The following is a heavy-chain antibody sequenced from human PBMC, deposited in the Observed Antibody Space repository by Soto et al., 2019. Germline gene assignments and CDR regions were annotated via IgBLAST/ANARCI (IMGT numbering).Heavy chain of an antibody. J-gene: IGHJ4*02. CDR1: GFTFSNYA. CDR2: ISGSGST. Sequence: EVQLLESGGGLVQPGGSLRLSCAASGFTFSNYAMNWVRQAPGKGLEWVSAISGSGSTYYADSVKGRFTISRDNSKXTXXXXXXXXXXXXXXXXXXXXXPLRLDYFDYWGPGTLVTVSS. V-gene: IGHV3-23*01. CDR3: XXXPLRLDYFDY. D-gene: IGHD5-12*01.